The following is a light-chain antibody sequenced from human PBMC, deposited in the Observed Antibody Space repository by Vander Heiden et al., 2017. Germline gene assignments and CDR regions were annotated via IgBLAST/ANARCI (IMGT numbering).Light chain of an antibody. J-gene: IGKJ2*01. V-gene: IGKV3-15*01. CDR2: GAS. Sequence: DIVMTQFPVTMSVSPGESVTLSCRASQSVSRNLAWYQQKPGQPPRLLIYGASIRATGIPARFSGSGYRTEFTLTINSLLSEDFAIYYCQQYNDWPPMYTFGQGTKLDIK. CDR3: QQYNDWPPMYT. CDR1: QSVSRN.